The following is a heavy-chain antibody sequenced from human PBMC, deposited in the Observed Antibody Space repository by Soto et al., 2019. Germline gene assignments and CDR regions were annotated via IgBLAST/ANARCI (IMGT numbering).Heavy chain of an antibody. Sequence: EVQLVDSGGGLVQPGRSLRLSCAASGYTFGDHAMHWVRQAPGKGLEWVSGISWNSGSIGYADSVKGRFTISRDNAKKPFYGKMKGGGARDRALYYWAKSSGGGVGLFDYWGQGTLVTVSS. D-gene: IGHD3-10*01. CDR1: GYTFGDHA. CDR2: ISWNSGSI. J-gene: IGHJ4*02. CDR3: AKSSGGGVGLFDY. V-gene: IGHV3-9*01.